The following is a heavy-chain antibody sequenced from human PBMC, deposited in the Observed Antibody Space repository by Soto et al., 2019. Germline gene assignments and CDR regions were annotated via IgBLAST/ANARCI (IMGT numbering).Heavy chain of an antibody. Sequence: PGGSLRLSCAASGFTFSRYWMSWVRQAPGKGLEWVANIKQDGSEKYYVDSVKGRFTISRDNAKNSLYLQMNSLRAEDTAVYYCARDLVVAPAATDYFEHWGQGTLVTVSS. CDR1: GFTFSRYW. CDR2: IKQDGSEK. J-gene: IGHJ4*02. V-gene: IGHV3-7*01. D-gene: IGHD2-2*01. CDR3: ARDLVVAPAATDYFEH.